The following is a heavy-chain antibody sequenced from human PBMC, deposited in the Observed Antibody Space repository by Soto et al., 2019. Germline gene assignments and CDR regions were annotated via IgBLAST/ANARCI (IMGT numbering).Heavy chain of an antibody. Sequence: SETLSLTCAVNGGSFSGYSWIWIRQAPGKGLDWIGEINYTGTTNYSPSLKSRVTLSVDTSKNQFSLELRSVSAADTAVCYCAREGGSGWYYYDYWGHGPLVTVSS. CDR2: INYTGTT. V-gene: IGHV4-34*01. D-gene: IGHD6-19*01. J-gene: IGHJ4*01. CDR1: GGSFSGYS. CDR3: AREGGSGWYYYDY.